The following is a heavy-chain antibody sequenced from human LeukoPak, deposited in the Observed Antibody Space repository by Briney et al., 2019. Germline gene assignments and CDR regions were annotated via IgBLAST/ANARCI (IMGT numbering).Heavy chain of an antibody. CDR2: ISYDGINK. Sequence: GGSLRLSCAASGFTFSSYAMHWVRQAAGKGLEWVAVISYDGINKFYADSVKGRFTISRDNSKNTLYLQMNSLRAEDTAVYYCAKTTVGTGLDALDIWGQGTMVTVSS. CDR3: AKTTVGTGLDALDI. CDR1: GFTFSSYA. J-gene: IGHJ3*02. D-gene: IGHD4-11*01. V-gene: IGHV3-30-3*02.